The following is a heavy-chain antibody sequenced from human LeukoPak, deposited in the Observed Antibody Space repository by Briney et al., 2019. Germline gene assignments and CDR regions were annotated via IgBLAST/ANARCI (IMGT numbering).Heavy chain of an antibody. CDR3: AKANPLIVGARAGGPINF. Sequence: SVKVSCKASGGTFSSYGISWVRQAPGQGLEWMGRIIPILGIANYAQKFQGRVTITADKSTSTAYMEMSSLRCEDTAVYYCAKANPLIVGARAGGPINFWGQGTMVTVSS. D-gene: IGHD1-26*01. CDR2: IIPILGIA. V-gene: IGHV1-69*04. J-gene: IGHJ3*01. CDR1: GGTFSSYG.